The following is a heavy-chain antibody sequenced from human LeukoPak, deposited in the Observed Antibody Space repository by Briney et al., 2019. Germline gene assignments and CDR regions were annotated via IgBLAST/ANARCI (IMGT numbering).Heavy chain of an antibody. V-gene: IGHV4-39*01. CDR3: ARHRQWLAHYYYYYMDV. CDR1: GGSISSYY. J-gene: IGHJ6*03. CDR2: IYYSGST. Sequence: PSETMSLTXTVSGGSISSYYWGWIRQPPGKGLEWIGSIYYSGSTYYNPSLKSRVTISVDTSKNQFSLKLSSVTAADTAVYYCARHRQWLAHYYYYYMDVWGKGTTVTVSS. D-gene: IGHD6-19*01.